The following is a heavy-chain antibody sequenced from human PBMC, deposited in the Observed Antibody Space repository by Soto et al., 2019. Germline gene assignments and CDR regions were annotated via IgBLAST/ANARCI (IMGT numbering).Heavy chain of an antibody. V-gene: IGHV4-34*01. D-gene: IGHD2-15*01. CDR3: ARGRYCSGGSCQNWYYMDV. CDR1: GGSFSGYY. Sequence: PSETLSLTCAVYGGSFSGYYWSWIRQPPGKGLEWIGEINHSGSTYYNPSLKSRVTISVDTSKNQFSLKLSSVTAADTAVYYCARGRYCSGGSCQNWYYMDVWGKGTTVTVSS. J-gene: IGHJ6*03. CDR2: INHSGST.